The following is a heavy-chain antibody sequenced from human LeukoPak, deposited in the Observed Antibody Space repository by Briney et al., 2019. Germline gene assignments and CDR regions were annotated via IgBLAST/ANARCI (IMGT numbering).Heavy chain of an antibody. CDR3: AKYYYETSGLDAFDI. Sequence: GASVKVSCKASGYPFSNYDINWVRQATGQGLEWLGWMNPNSGNTGYAQKFQGRVTMTRNISIRTAYMELSSLRSEDTAICYCAKYYYETSGLDAFDIWGQGTLVTVSS. CDR2: MNPNSGNT. V-gene: IGHV1-8*01. D-gene: IGHD3-22*01. CDR1: GYPFSNYD. J-gene: IGHJ3*02.